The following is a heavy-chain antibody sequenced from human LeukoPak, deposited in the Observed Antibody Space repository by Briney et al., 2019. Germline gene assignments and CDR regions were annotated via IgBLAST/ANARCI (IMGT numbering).Heavy chain of an antibody. Sequence: SENLSLTCAVSTSSFSGGYYWGWIRQPPGKGLEWIGNIYHSGSTSYNPSLKSRVTISVDTSKNHFSLRLRSMTAADTAIYYCARENEVMGTSGHWFDPWGQGTLVTVSS. CDR2: IYHSGST. CDR1: TSSFSGGYY. D-gene: IGHD1-7*01. J-gene: IGHJ5*02. CDR3: ARENEVMGTSGHWFDP. V-gene: IGHV4-38-2*02.